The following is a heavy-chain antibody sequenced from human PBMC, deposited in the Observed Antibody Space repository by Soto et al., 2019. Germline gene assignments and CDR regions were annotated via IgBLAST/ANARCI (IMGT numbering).Heavy chain of an antibody. CDR1: GFTFSSYA. CDR2: ISGSGGST. Sequence: GGSLRLSCAASGFTFSSYAMSWVRQAPGKGLEWVSAISGSGGSTYYADSVKGRFTISRDNSKNTLYLQMNSLRAEDTAVYYCAKDIAALPYYYYYGMDVWGQGTTVTVSS. J-gene: IGHJ6*02. V-gene: IGHV3-23*01. D-gene: IGHD6-6*01. CDR3: AKDIAALPYYYYYGMDV.